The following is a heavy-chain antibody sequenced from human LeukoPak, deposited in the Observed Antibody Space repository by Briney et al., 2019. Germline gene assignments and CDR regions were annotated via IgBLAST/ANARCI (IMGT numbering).Heavy chain of an antibody. V-gene: IGHV4-59*01. D-gene: IGHD4-23*01. CDR2: IYYSGST. CDR1: SGSISSYY. J-gene: IGHJ2*01. CDR3: ASSVVTTDGFRYFDL. Sequence: SETLSLTCTVSSGSISSYYWSWIRQPPGKGLEWIGCIYYSGSTNYSPSLKSRVTISGDTSKNQFSLKLSSVTAADTAVYYCASSVVTTDGFRYFDLWGRGTLVTVSS.